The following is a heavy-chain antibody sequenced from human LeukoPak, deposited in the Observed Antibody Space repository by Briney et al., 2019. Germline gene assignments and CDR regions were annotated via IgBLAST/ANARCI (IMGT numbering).Heavy chain of an antibody. Sequence: SVKVSCKASGGIFSSSTINWVRQAPGQGLEWMGGISPIFETANYAQKFQGRVTITADKSTSTAYMELSSLRSEDTAVYYCARDQRYPSYTDSFDIWGQGTMLTVSS. V-gene: IGHV1-69*06. J-gene: IGHJ3*02. D-gene: IGHD2-2*02. CDR3: ARDQRYPSYTDSFDI. CDR2: ISPIFETA. CDR1: GGIFSSST.